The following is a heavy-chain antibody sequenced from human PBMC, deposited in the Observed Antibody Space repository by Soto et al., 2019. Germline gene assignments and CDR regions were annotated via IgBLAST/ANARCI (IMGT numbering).Heavy chain of an antibody. V-gene: IGHV3-30*18. CDR3: AKSQSMVRAPCDY. Sequence: QVQLVESGGGVVQPGRSLRLSCAASGFTFSSYGMHWVRQAPGKGLEWVAVISYDGSNKYYADSVKGRFTISRDNSKNTLYLKMNSLRAEDTAVYYCAKSQSMVRAPCDYWGQGPLVTVSS. J-gene: IGHJ4*02. D-gene: IGHD3-10*01. CDR1: GFTFSSYG. CDR2: ISYDGSNK.